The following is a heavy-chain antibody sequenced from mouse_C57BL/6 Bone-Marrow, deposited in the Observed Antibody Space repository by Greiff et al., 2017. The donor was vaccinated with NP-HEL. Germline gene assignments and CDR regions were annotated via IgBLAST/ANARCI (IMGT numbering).Heavy chain of an antibody. CDR2: ISSGGDYI. CDR3: TRGPNWDGWYFDV. J-gene: IGHJ1*03. CDR1: GFTFSSYA. V-gene: IGHV5-9-1*02. Sequence: DVMLVESGEGLVKPGGSLKLSCAASGFTFSSYAMSWVRQTPEKRLAWVAYISSGGDYIYYADTVKGRFTISRDNARNTLYLQMSSLKSEDTAMYYCTRGPNWDGWYFDVWGTGTTVTVSS. D-gene: IGHD4-1*01.